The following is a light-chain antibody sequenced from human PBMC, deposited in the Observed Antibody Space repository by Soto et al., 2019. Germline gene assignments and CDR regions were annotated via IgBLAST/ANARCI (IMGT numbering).Light chain of an antibody. V-gene: IGKV1D-12*01. Sequence: DVQMTQTPSSVSASVGDKVTITCRASQGVMNWVSWYQQRPGTAPRLLIYAASTLQSGVPSRFSGSGFGTDFPLTISSLQPEDFAVYYCQQALRSPITFGQGTRLEIE. CDR2: AAS. CDR1: QGVMNW. CDR3: QQALRSPIT. J-gene: IGKJ5*01.